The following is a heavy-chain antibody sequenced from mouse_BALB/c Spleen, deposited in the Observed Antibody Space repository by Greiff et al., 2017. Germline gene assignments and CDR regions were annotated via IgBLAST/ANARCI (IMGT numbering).Heavy chain of an antibody. CDR2: IWAGGST. CDR3: ARSYYGSSSYAMDY. Sequence: QVQLQQSGPGLVAPSQSLSITCTVSGFSLTSYGVHWVRQPPGKGLEWLGVIWAGGSTNYNSALMSRLSISKDNSKSQVFLKMNSLQTDDTAMYYCARSYYGSSSYAMDYWGQGTSVTVSS. V-gene: IGHV2-9*02. CDR1: GFSLTSYG. D-gene: IGHD1-1*01. J-gene: IGHJ4*01.